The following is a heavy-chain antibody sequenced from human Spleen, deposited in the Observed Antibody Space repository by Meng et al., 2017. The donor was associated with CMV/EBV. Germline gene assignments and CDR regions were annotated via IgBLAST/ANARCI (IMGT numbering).Heavy chain of an antibody. D-gene: IGHD2-2*01. V-gene: IGHV1-8*01. CDR2: MNPNTGTT. Sequence: TFTSYEINWVRQATGQGLEWMGWMNPNTGTTGYGQTFRGRVTMTRDTSISTAYMELSSLRSDDTAVYYCARRCSSSSCYPKIFAMDVWGQGTMVTVSS. J-gene: IGHJ6*02. CDR1: TFTSYE. CDR3: ARRCSSSSCYPKIFAMDV.